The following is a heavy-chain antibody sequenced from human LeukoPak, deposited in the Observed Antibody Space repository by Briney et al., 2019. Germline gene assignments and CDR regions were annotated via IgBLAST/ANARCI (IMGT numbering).Heavy chain of an antibody. CDR3: AKGVWAPRFDS. D-gene: IGHD7-27*01. Sequence: SETLSLTCAVYGASFSYDYWSWIRQAPGKGLEWIGEINHGGSITYNPSLKSRVTISAEKSKSQFSLRLTSVTAADTAVYYCAKGVWAPRFDSWGQGTLVTVSS. CDR1: GASFSYDY. J-gene: IGHJ5*01. V-gene: IGHV4-34*01. CDR2: INHGGSI.